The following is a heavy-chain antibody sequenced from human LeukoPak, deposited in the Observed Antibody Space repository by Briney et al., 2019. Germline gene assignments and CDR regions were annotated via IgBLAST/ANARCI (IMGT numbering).Heavy chain of an antibody. CDR3: ARVQRDDILTGYYTYYFNY. Sequence: GASVKVSCKASGYTFTSYAISWVRQAPGQGLEWMGGIIPIFGTANYAQKLQGRVTITADKSTSTAYMELSSLRSEDTAVYYCARVQRDDILTGYYTYYFNYWGQGTLVTVSS. D-gene: IGHD3-9*01. CDR1: GYTFTSYA. V-gene: IGHV1-69*06. J-gene: IGHJ4*02. CDR2: IIPIFGTA.